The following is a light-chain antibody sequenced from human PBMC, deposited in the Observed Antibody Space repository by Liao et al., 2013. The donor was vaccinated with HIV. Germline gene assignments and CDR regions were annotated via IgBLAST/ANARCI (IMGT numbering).Light chain of an antibody. J-gene: IGLJ1*01. Sequence: SFELIQPPSVSVSPGQTASITCSGDKLGDNFAFWYQQRPGQSPALIIYQDNKRPSGIPERFSGSNSGNTATLTISGTQAVDEADYYCQVWDSNSDHPYVFGTGTKVTVL. CDR1: KLGDNF. CDR2: QDN. CDR3: QVWDSNSDHPYV. V-gene: IGLV3-1*01.